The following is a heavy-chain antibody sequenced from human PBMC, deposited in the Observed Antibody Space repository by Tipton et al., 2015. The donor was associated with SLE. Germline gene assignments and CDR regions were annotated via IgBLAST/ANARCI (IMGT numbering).Heavy chain of an antibody. CDR1: GGSISSYY. CDR3: ARQVGGIAVAAHNWFDP. V-gene: IGHV4-59*08. J-gene: IGHJ5*02. Sequence: LRLSCTASGGSISSYYWSWIRQPPGKGLEWIGYIYNSGSTNYNPSLKSRVTISVDTSKNQFSLKLSSVTAADTAVYYCARQVGGIAVAAHNWFDPWGQGTLVTVSS. D-gene: IGHD6-19*01. CDR2: IYNSGST.